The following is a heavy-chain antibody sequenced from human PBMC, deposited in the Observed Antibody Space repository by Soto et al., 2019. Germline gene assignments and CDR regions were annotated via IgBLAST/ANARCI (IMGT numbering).Heavy chain of an antibody. Sequence: GGSLRLSCAASGFTFSSYGMHWVRQAPGKGLEWVAGISYDGSNKYYADSVKGRFTISRDNSKNTLYLQMNSLRAEDTAVYYCAKEGYSSSFFDYWGQGTLVTVSS. V-gene: IGHV3-30*18. J-gene: IGHJ4*02. D-gene: IGHD6-6*01. CDR1: GFTFSSYG. CDR3: AKEGYSSSFFDY. CDR2: ISYDGSNK.